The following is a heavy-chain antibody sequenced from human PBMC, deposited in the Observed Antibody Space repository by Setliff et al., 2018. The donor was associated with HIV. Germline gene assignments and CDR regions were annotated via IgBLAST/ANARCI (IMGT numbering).Heavy chain of an antibody. J-gene: IGHJ5*02. CDR1: GGSISSSSYY. CDR3: AGSIVVVTAAPLT. Sequence: PSETLSLTCTVSGGSISSSSYYWGWIRQPPGKGLEWIGNIYYSGSTYCNPSLKSRVTISVDTSKNQFSLKLSSVTAADTAVYYCAGSIVVVTAAPLTWGQGTLVTVSS. CDR2: IYYSGST. V-gene: IGHV4-39*01. D-gene: IGHD2-21*02.